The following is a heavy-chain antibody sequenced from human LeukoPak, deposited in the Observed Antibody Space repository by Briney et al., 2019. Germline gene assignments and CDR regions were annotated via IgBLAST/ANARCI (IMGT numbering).Heavy chain of an antibody. CDR2: IYYSGST. D-gene: IGHD6-13*01. V-gene: IGHV4-34*01. Sequence: SETLSLTCAVYGGSFSGYYWSWIRQPPGKGLEWIGSIYYSGSTYYNPSLKSRVTISVDTSKNQFSLKLSSVTAADTAVYYCGRAAGYNYYMDVWGKGTTVTISS. CDR3: GRAAGYNYYMDV. J-gene: IGHJ6*03. CDR1: GGSFSGYY.